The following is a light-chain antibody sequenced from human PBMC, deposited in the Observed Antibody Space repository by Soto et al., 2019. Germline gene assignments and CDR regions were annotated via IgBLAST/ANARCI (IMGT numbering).Light chain of an antibody. J-gene: IGKJ2*01. V-gene: IGKV3-20*01. CDR1: QSVSSSS. Sequence: EIVLTQSPGTLSLSPGQRATLSCRASQSVSSSSLAWYQQRPGQAPRLLIYGASRRATGIPDRFSGSGSGTGFTLTISRLETEDFAVYYCQHYGASPKYTFGQGTKLEIK. CDR3: QHYGASPKYT. CDR2: GAS.